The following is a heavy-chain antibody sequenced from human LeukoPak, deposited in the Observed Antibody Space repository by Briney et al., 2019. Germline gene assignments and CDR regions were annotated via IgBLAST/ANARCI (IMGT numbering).Heavy chain of an antibody. D-gene: IGHD1-26*01. CDR3: ARVGALHDAFDI. J-gene: IGHJ3*02. CDR2: IIPIFGTA. Sequence: ASVKVSCKASGGTFSSYAISWVRQAPGQGLEWMGRIIPIFGTANYAQKLQGRVTITTDESTSTGYMELSSLRSEDTAVYYCARVGALHDAFDIWGQGTMVTVSS. V-gene: IGHV1-69*05. CDR1: GGTFSSYA.